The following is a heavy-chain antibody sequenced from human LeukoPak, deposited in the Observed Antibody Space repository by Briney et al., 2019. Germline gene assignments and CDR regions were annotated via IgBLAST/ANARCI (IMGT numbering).Heavy chain of an antibody. D-gene: IGHD3-10*01. CDR3: ARHRFGELLHFDL. Sequence: SETLSLTCTVSGGSISSSSYYWGWIRQPPGRGLEWIGSIYYSGSTYYNPSLKSRVTISVDTSKNQFSLKLSSVTAADTAVYYCARHRFGELLHFDLRGRGTLVAVSS. CDR1: GGSISSSSYY. J-gene: IGHJ2*01. CDR2: IYYSGST. V-gene: IGHV4-39*01.